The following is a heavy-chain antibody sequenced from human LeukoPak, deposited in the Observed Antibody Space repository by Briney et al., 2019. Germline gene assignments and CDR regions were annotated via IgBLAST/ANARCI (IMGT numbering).Heavy chain of an antibody. D-gene: IGHD3-10*01. CDR3: AREGRGSQAFDY. Sequence: SETLSLTCTVSGGSISSYYWSWIRQPPGKGLEWIGYIYYSGSTNYNPSLKSRVTISVDTPKNQFSLKLSSVTAADTAVYYCAREGRGSQAFDYWGQGTLVTVSS. V-gene: IGHV4-59*01. CDR2: IYYSGST. J-gene: IGHJ4*02. CDR1: GGSISSYY.